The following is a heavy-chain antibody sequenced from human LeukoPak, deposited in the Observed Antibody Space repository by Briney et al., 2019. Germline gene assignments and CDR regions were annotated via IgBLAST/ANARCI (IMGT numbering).Heavy chain of an antibody. Sequence: ASVKVSCKASGYTFTGYYMHWVRQAPGQGLEWMGWINPNSGGTNYAQKFQGRVTMTRDTSISTAYMELSRLRSDDTAVYYCAREESYSGRYGGPFKHFDYWGQGTLVTVSS. J-gene: IGHJ4*02. D-gene: IGHD6-19*01. CDR2: INPNSGGT. CDR1: GYTFTGYY. CDR3: AREESYSGRYGGPFKHFDY. V-gene: IGHV1-2*02.